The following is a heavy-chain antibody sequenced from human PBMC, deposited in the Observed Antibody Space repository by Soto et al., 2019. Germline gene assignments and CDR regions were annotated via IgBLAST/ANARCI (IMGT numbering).Heavy chain of an antibody. CDR3: ARAMVRGVPRFDP. CDR2: ISAGNGNT. Sequence: VASVKVSCKASGYTFTSYAMHWVRQAPGQRLEWMGWISAGNGNTKYSQKFQGRVTITRDTSASTAYMELSSLRSEDTAVYYCARAMVRGVPRFDPWGQGTLVTVSS. J-gene: IGHJ5*02. V-gene: IGHV1-3*01. CDR1: GYTFTSYA. D-gene: IGHD3-10*01.